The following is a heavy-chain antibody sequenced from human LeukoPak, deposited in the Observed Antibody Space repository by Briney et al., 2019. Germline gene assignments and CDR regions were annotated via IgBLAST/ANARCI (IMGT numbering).Heavy chain of an antibody. J-gene: IGHJ4*02. CDR2: ISARGGNT. CDR3: AKAAGRGYNYGDYFDY. D-gene: IGHD5-18*01. CDR1: GFTFNSYA. V-gene: IGHV3-23*01. Sequence: GGSLRLSCAASGFTFNSYAMTWVRQAPGKGLEWVSLISARGGNTYYADSVKGRFTISRDNSKNTLYVQMNSLRAADTAVYYCAKAAGRGYNYGDYFDYWSQGTLVTVSS.